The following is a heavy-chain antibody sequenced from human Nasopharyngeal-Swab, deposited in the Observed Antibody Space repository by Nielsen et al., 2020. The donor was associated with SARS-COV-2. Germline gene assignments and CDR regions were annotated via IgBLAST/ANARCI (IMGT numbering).Heavy chain of an antibody. CDR1: GGSISSVGYY. V-gene: IGHV4-34*01. CDR3: ARGGIMITFGGVIASFDY. D-gene: IGHD3-16*02. Sequence: SETLSLTCTVSGGSISSVGYYWSWIRQPPGKGLEWIGEINHSGSTNYNPSLKSRVTISVDTSKNQFSLKLSSVTAADTAVYYCARGGIMITFGGVIASFDYWGQGTPVTVSS. CDR2: INHSGST. J-gene: IGHJ4*02.